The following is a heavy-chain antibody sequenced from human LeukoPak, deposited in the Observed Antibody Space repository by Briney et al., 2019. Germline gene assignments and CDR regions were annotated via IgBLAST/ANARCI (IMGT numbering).Heavy chain of an antibody. CDR3: ARDNPDYGDYDSLVSGLDY. J-gene: IGHJ4*02. D-gene: IGHD4-17*01. V-gene: IGHV3-7*01. CDR2: IKQDGSEK. CDR1: GFTFSSYW. Sequence: GGSLRLSCAASGFTFSSYWMSWVRQAPGKGLEWVANIKQDGSEKYYVDSVKGRFTISRDNAKNSLYLQMNSLRAEDTAVYYCARDNPDYGDYDSLVSGLDYWGQGTLVTVSS.